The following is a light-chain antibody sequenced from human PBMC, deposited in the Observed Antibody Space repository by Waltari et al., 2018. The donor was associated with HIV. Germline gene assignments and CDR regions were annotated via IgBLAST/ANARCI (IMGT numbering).Light chain of an antibody. CDR3: CSYAGSGTYV. V-gene: IGLV2-23*02. Sequence: QSALTQPASLSGSPGQALTISCTGTSSAFGNYNLVSWFQQHPGKAPKLMIYEVTKRPSGVSNRFSGSKSGNTASLTISGLQAEDEADYYCCSYAGSGTYVFGTGTKVTVL. J-gene: IGLJ1*01. CDR1: SSAFGNYNL. CDR2: EVT.